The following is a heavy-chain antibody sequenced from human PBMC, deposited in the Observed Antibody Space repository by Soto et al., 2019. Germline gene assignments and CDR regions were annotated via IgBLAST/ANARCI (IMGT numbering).Heavy chain of an antibody. CDR3: ALTGYYDVDY. Sequence: PSETLSLTCTVSGVSISSGGYYWSWIRQPPGKGLEWIGNIYYSGSTYYNSSLKSRVTISVDTSKNQFSLKLSSVTAADTAVYYCALTGYYDVDYWGQGTLVTVSS. D-gene: IGHD3-9*01. V-gene: IGHV4-30-4*01. CDR2: IYYSGST. J-gene: IGHJ4*02. CDR1: GVSISSGGYY.